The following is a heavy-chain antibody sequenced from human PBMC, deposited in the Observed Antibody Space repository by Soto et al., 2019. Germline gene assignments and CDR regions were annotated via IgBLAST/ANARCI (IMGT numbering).Heavy chain of an antibody. V-gene: IGHV1-3*01. Sequence: QVQLVQSGAEVKKPGASVKVSCKASGYTFTSYAMHWVRQAPGQRLEWMGWINAGNGNTKYSQKFTGRVTITRDTSASTAYMELSSLRSEDTAVYYCARGLNGYLHYFDYWGQGTLVTVSS. CDR2: INAGNGNT. CDR3: ARGLNGYLHYFDY. J-gene: IGHJ4*02. D-gene: IGHD5-18*01. CDR1: GYTFTSYA.